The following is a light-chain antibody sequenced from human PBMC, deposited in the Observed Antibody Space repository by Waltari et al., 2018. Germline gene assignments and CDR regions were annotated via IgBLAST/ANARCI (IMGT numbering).Light chain of an antibody. J-gene: IGKJ3*01. CDR1: RSVTNM. V-gene: IGKV3-15*01. CDR2: DAS. Sequence: EIVMTQSPATLSVSPGEGVTLSCRASRSVTNMLAWYQHKPGQAPRLLMYDASTRAAGISARFSGSESGTEFTLTINSLQSEDFAVYFCQQYYNWPLTFGPGTKVDIK. CDR3: QQYYNWPLT.